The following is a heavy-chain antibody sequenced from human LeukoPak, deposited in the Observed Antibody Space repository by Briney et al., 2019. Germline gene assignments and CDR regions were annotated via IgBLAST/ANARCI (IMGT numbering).Heavy chain of an antibody. CDR1: GYTLTELS. D-gene: IGHD3-10*01. J-gene: IGHJ4*02. V-gene: IGHV1-24*01. Sequence: ASVKVSCKVSGYTLTELSMHWVRQAPGKGLEWMGGFDPEDGETIYAQKFQGRVTMTEDTSTDTAYMELGSLRSEDTAVYYCATGPQKTQNSIHYYGSGSYYPYWGQGTLVTVSS. CDR2: FDPEDGET. CDR3: ATGPQKTQNSIHYYGSGSYYPY.